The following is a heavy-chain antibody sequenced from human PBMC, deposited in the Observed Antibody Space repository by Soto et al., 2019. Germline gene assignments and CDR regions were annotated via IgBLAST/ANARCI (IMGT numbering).Heavy chain of an antibody. D-gene: IGHD1-1*01. CDR1: GFTFSSDG. V-gene: IGHV3-33*01. CDR2: IWHDGSNR. Sequence: QVQLVESGGGVVQPGRALRLSCAASGFTFSSDGMHWVRQAPGKGLEWVAVIWHDGSNRYYADSVKGRFTISRGNSKNTLYVQMTSLRAEDTAVYYCARDSRERLTWYYFGIAVWGQGTTVTVSS. CDR3: ARDSRERLTWYYFGIAV. J-gene: IGHJ6*02.